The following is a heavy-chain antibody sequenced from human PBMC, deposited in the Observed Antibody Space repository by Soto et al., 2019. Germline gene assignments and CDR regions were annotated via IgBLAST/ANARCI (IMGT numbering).Heavy chain of an antibody. V-gene: IGHV1-69*13. CDR3: AREIFIVGATLYYYYYGMDV. CDR2: IIPIFGTA. CDR1: GGTFSSYA. Sequence: ASVKVSCKASGGTFSSYAISWVRQAPGQGLEWMGGIIPIFGTANYAQKFQGRVTITADESTSTAYMELSSLRSEDTAVYYCAREIFIVGATLYYYYYGMDVWGQGTTVTVSS. J-gene: IGHJ6*02. D-gene: IGHD1-26*01.